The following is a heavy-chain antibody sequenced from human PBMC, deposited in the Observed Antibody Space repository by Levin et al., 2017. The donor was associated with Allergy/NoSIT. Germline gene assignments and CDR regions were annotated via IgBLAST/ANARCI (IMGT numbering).Heavy chain of an antibody. Sequence: GGSLRLSCAASGFTFSSYAMHWVRQAPGKGLEWVAVISYDGSNKYYADSVKGRFTISRDNSKNTLYLQMNSLRAEDTAVYYCARAVDTAMAPRYWGQGTLVTVSS. D-gene: IGHD5-18*01. V-gene: IGHV3-30-3*01. CDR3: ARAVDTAMAPRY. CDR1: GFTFSSYA. J-gene: IGHJ4*02. CDR2: ISYDGSNK.